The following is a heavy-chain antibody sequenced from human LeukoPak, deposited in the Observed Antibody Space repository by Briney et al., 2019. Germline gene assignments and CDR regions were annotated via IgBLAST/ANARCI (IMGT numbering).Heavy chain of an antibody. CDR1: GFTFDDYA. V-gene: IGHV3-9*01. Sequence: GGSLRLSCAASGFTFDDYAMHWVRQAPGKGLEWVSGISWNSGSIGYADSVKGRFTISRDNAKNSLYLQMNSLRAEDTALYYCAKDNSRYSSGYLDYWGQGTLATVSS. CDR3: AKDNSRYSSGYLDY. J-gene: IGHJ4*02. CDR2: ISWNSGSI. D-gene: IGHD3-22*01.